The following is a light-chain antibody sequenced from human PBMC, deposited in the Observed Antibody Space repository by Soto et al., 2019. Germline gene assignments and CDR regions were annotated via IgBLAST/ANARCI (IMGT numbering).Light chain of an antibody. J-gene: IGLJ2*01. CDR1: SSDVGGYNS. Sequence: QSALTQPTSASGSPGQSVTISCTGTSSDVGGYNSVSWYRQHPGKAPKLMIYEVSRRPSGVPDRFSASKSGNTASLTVSGLQAEDEADYYCSSYAGSDNYVVFGGGTKLTVL. CDR2: EVS. V-gene: IGLV2-8*01. CDR3: SSYAGSDNYVV.